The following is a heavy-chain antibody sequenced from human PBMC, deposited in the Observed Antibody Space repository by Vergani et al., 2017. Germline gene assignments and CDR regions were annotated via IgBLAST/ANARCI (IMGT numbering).Heavy chain of an antibody. CDR2: IIPIFGTA. D-gene: IGHD4-17*01. Sequence: QVQLVQSGSELKKPGASVKVSCKASGYTFTSYAISWVRQAPGQGLEWMGGIIPIFGTANYAQKFQGRVTITADESTSTAYMELSSLRSEDTAVYYCARDRIAVTTDEYYYYGMDVWGQGTTVTVSS. CDR1: GYTFTSYA. V-gene: IGHV1-69*01. CDR3: ARDRIAVTTDEYYYYGMDV. J-gene: IGHJ6*02.